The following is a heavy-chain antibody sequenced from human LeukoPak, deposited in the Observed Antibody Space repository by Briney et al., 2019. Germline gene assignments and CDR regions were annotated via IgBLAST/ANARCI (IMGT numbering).Heavy chain of an antibody. V-gene: IGHV4-34*01. CDR3: ARPTRDGYFDY. J-gene: IGHJ4*02. CDR1: GGSFSGYY. CDR2: INHSGST. Sequence: PSETLSLTCAVYGGSFSGYYWSWIRQPPGKGLEWIGEINHSGSTNYNPSLKSRVTISVDTSKNQFSLKLSSVTAADTAVYYCARPTRDGYFDYWGQGTLVTVSS. D-gene: IGHD5-24*01.